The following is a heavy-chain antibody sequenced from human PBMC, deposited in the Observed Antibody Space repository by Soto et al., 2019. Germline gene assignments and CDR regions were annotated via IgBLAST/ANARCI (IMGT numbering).Heavy chain of an antibody. CDR3: ASQPDCSSTSCYTRRYYYGMDV. Sequence: SVKVSCKASGGTFSSYAISWVRQAPGQGLEWMGGIIPIFGTANYAQKFQGRVTITADESTSTAYMELSSLRSEDTAVYYCASQPDCSSTSCYTRRYYYGMDVWSQGTTVTVSS. J-gene: IGHJ6*02. D-gene: IGHD2-2*02. CDR1: GGTFSSYA. CDR2: IIPIFGTA. V-gene: IGHV1-69*13.